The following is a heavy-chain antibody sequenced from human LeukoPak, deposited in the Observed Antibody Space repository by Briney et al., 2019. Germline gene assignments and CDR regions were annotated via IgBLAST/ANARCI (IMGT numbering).Heavy chain of an antibody. Sequence: GGSLRLSCAASGFTFSSYSMNWVRQAPGKGLEWVSSISSSSSYIYYADSVKGRFTISRDNAKNSLYLQMNSLRAEDTAVYYCARAGVYCGSGSLIWFDPWGQGTLVTVSS. V-gene: IGHV3-21*01. CDR1: GFTFSSYS. J-gene: IGHJ5*02. D-gene: IGHD3-10*01. CDR3: ARAGVYCGSGSLIWFDP. CDR2: ISSSSSYI.